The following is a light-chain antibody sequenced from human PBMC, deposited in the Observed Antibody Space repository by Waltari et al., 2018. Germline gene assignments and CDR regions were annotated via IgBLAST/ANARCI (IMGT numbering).Light chain of an antibody. CDR1: RSLVHSDGNTH. CDR2: KVS. J-gene: IGKJ2*01. V-gene: IGKV2-30*02. Sequence: DVVMTQSPLSLSVTLGQTASISCTSSRSLVHSDGNTHLVWFHQRPGQSPRRLIYKVSNRDSGVPDRFGGSGSGSDFTPKISYVEAEDVGVYYCMQGTHWPYTFGQGTKLDIK. CDR3: MQGTHWPYT.